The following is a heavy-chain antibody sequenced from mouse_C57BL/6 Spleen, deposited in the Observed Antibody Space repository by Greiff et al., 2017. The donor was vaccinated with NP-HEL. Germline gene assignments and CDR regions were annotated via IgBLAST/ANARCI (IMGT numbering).Heavy chain of an antibody. CDR2: ISYSGST. J-gene: IGHJ2*01. CDR3: AREGDYGVYFDY. CDR1: GYSITSGYD. D-gene: IGHD2-4*01. Sequence: VQLKQSGPGMVKPSQSLSLTCTVTGYSITSGYDWHWIRHFPGNKLEWMGYISYSGSTNYNPSLKSRISITHDTSKNHFFLKLNSVTTEDTATYYCAREGDYGVYFDYWGQGTTLTVSS. V-gene: IGHV3-1*01.